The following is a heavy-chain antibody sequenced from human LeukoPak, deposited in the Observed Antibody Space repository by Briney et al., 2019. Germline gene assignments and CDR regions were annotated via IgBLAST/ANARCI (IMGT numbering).Heavy chain of an antibody. J-gene: IGHJ6*03. CDR2: ISAYNGNT. D-gene: IGHD7-27*01. CDR1: GYTFTSYG. V-gene: IGHV1-18*01. Sequence: GASVKVSCKASGYTFTSYGISWVRQAPGQGLEWMGWISAYNGNTNYAQKLQGRVTMTTDTSTSTAYMELRSLRSDDTAAYYCARDSGSDYYYYMDVWGKGTTVTVSS. CDR3: ARDSGSDYYYYMDV.